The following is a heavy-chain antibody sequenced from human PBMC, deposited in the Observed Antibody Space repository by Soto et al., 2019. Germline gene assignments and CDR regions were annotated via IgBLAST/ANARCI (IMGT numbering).Heavy chain of an antibody. CDR2: IYYSGST. Sequence: SETLSLTCTVSGGSISSYYWSWIRQPPGKGLEWIGYIYYSGSTNYNPSLKSRVTISVDTSKNQFSLKLSSVTAADTAVYYCARDLSGYGMDVWGQGTTVTVSS. CDR1: GGSISSYY. D-gene: IGHD3-16*02. J-gene: IGHJ6*02. CDR3: ARDLSGYGMDV. V-gene: IGHV4-59*08.